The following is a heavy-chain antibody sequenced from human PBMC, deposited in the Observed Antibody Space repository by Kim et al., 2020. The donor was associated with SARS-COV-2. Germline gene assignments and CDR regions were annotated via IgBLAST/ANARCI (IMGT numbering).Heavy chain of an antibody. CDR2: IKQDGSEK. D-gene: IGHD2-8*02. CDR3: ARGHVLEATPFDY. Sequence: GGSLRLSCAASRFIFSSYWMNWVRQAPGKGPEWVANIKQDGSEKYYLDSVKGRFAISRDNAKNSVYLQMNSLGFDDTAVYYCARGHVLEATPFDYWGQGARGT. V-gene: IGHV3-7*01. CDR1: RFIFSSYW. J-gene: IGHJ4*02.